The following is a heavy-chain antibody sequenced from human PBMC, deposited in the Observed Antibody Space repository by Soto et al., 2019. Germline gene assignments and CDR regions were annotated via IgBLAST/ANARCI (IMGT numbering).Heavy chain of an antibody. J-gene: IGHJ6*02. Sequence: EVQLVESGGGLVQPGGSLRLSCAASGFTFSSYWMHWVRQAPGKGLVWVSRIISDGSSTSYADSVKGRFTISRDNAKNTLYLQMNSLRAEDTAVYYCARPMTTSYYYYGMDVWGQGTTVTVSS. CDR3: ARPMTTSYYYYGMDV. D-gene: IGHD4-4*01. V-gene: IGHV3-74*01. CDR2: IISDGSST. CDR1: GFTFSSYW.